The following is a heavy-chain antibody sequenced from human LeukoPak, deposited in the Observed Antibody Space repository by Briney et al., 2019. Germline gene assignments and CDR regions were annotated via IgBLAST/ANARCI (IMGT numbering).Heavy chain of an antibody. CDR1: GFSISSGHY. V-gene: IGHV4-38-2*02. J-gene: IGHJ4*02. CDR2: VYQSGTT. Sequence: PSETLSLTCTVSGFSISSGHYWGWVQQPPGAGLEWIGSVYQSGTTYYNPSLKSRVTTSVDMSKNQFSLRLRPVTAADTAVSYCARIFIRNGYSSYFDCWGQGALVTVSS. D-gene: IGHD5-18*01. CDR3: ARIFIRNGYSSYFDC.